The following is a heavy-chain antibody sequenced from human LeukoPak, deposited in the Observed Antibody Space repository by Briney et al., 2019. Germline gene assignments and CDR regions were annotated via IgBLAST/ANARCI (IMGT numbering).Heavy chain of an antibody. CDR2: ISSSSSYI. CDR3: ASMVGANSDAFDI. J-gene: IGHJ3*02. V-gene: IGHV3-21*01. D-gene: IGHD1-26*01. CDR1: GFTFSSYS. Sequence: GGSLRLSCAASGFTFSSYSMNWVRQAPGKGLEWVSSISSSSSYIYYADSVKGRFTISRDNAKNSLYLQMNSLRAEDTAVYYCASMVGANSDAFDIWGQGTMVTVSS.